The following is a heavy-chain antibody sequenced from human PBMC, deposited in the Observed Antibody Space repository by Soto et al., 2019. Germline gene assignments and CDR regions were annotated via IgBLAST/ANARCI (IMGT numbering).Heavy chain of an antibody. Sequence: EVQLLESGGGLAQPGGSLTLSCAASGFTFRDYTMTWVRQAPGQVLECISVILSDYNTFYAGSVRGRFTISRDNSKSKIYLEMNSLRAEDTAVYYCARRTNGYFGYWGPGALVTVSS. CDR3: ARRTNGYFGY. J-gene: IGHJ4*02. CDR2: ILSDYNT. V-gene: IGHV3-23*03. D-gene: IGHD2-8*01. CDR1: GFTFRDYT.